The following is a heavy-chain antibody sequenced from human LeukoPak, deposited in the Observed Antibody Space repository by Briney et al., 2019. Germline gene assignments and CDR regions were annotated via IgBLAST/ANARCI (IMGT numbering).Heavy chain of an antibody. J-gene: IGHJ4*02. CDR2: IYSGGST. V-gene: IGHV3-66*01. CDR1: GFTVSSNY. D-gene: IGHD3-9*01. CDR3: ARDEYDILTGYPGDY. Sequence: GGSLRLSCAASGFTVSSNYMSWVRQAPGKGLEWVSVIYSGGSTYYADSVKGRFTISRDNSKNTLYLQMNSMRAEDTAVYYCARDEYDILTGYPGDYWGQGTLVTVSS.